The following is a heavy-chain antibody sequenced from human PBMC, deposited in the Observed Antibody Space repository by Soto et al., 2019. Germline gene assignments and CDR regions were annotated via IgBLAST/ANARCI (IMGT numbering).Heavy chain of an antibody. Sequence: ASVKVSCKASGYTFTTRAMHWVRQAPGQSLEWMGWINGGTGQTKHSQRFQGRVNITRDTSASTAYMELSSLRPEDTAVYYCARDLTVFGVLNGDSPMDVWGQGTTVTVSS. CDR3: ARDLTVFGVLNGDSPMDV. CDR1: GYTFTTRA. J-gene: IGHJ6*02. D-gene: IGHD3-3*01. V-gene: IGHV1-3*01. CDR2: INGGTGQT.